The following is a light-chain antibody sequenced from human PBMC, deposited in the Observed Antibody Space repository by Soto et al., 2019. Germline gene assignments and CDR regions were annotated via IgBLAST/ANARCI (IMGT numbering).Light chain of an antibody. CDR3: QQTATFPLI. J-gene: IGKJ4*01. CDR1: QGITSW. CDR2: AAS. Sequence: DIQMTQSPSSVSAFVGDSVTITCRASQGITSWLAWYQQKPGKAPELLIYAASSLQSGVPSRFSGSGSGTDFTLTISSLQPEDSATYYCQQTATFPLIFGGGTKVEIK. V-gene: IGKV1-12*01.